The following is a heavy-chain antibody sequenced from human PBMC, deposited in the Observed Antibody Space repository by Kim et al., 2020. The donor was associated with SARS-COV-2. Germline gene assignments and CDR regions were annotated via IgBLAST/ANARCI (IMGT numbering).Heavy chain of an antibody. CDR3: ARRDQLGTFDI. J-gene: IGHJ3*02. V-gene: IGHV6-1*01. Sequence: NDYAVSVKSRITSNPDTSKNQFSLQVNSVTPEDTAVYYCARRDQLGTFDIWGQGTMVTVSS. CDR2: N. D-gene: IGHD2-21*01.